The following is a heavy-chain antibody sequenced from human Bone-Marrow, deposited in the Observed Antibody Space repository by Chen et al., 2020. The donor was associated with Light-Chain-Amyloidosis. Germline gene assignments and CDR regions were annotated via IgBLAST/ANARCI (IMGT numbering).Heavy chain of an antibody. J-gene: IGHJ1*01. CDR2: ISNDGSTK. CDR1: GGALTSTSY. D-gene: IGHD3-10*01. CDR3: ARFTYPQH. Sequence: QLHLQESGPGLVRPSETLSLTCAVSGGALTSTSYYAGWVRQAPGKGLEWVAFISNDGSTKYYSDSVKGRFTISRDNSKNTLSLQMNSLRAEDTAVYYCARFTYPQHWGQGTLVTVSS. V-gene: IGHV3-30-3*01.